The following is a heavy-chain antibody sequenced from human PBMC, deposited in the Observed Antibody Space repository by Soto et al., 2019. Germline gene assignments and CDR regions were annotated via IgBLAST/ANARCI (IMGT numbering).Heavy chain of an antibody. CDR3: AKDGRYCSGGSCYPGNWFDP. D-gene: IGHD2-15*01. V-gene: IGHV3-30*18. CDR2: ISYDGSKK. J-gene: IGHJ5*02. CDR1: GFTFSSYG. Sequence: GGSLRLSCAASGFTFSSYGMHWVRQAPGKGLEWVAVISYDGSKKYYADSVKGQFTISRDNSENTVYLQMNSLRAEDTAVYYCAKDGRYCSGGSCYPGNWFDPRGQGTQVTVSS.